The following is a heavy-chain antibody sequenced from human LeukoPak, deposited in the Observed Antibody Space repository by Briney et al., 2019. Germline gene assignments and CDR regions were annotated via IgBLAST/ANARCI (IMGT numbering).Heavy chain of an antibody. CDR1: EFSFDDYG. D-gene: IGHD2-8*01. Sequence: GGSLRLSCEASEFSFDDYGLTWAGQAPGKGLDWVSGINWNGGSTGYADSVKGRFTISRDNAKNSLYLQMNSLRAEDTALYYCARGTSDACYYFDYWGQGILVTVSS. CDR2: INWNGGST. CDR3: ARGTSDACYYFDY. V-gene: IGHV3-20*04. J-gene: IGHJ4*02.